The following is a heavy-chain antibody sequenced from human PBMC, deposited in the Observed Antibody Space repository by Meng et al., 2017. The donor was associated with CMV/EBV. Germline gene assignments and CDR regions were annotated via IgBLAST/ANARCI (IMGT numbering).Heavy chain of an antibody. CDR1: GASIKNYN. V-gene: IGHV4-4*07. Sequence: QGQIQESGPGLVKPSENLSLTRIVSGASIKNYNWNWVRHPAGQGLEWIGLIQVIGHTVYNPSLKSRVTVSLDASKSQFSLTLNSVTAADTATYYCAGSRPGGGACDYWGQGILVTVSS. D-gene: IGHD3-16*01. CDR3: AGSRPGGGACDY. J-gene: IGHJ4*02. CDR2: IQVIGHT.